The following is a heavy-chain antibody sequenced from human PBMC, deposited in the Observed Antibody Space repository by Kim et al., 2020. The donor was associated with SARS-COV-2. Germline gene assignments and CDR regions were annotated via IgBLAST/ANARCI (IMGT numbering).Heavy chain of an antibody. J-gene: IGHJ5*02. D-gene: IGHD5-18*01. CDR1: GFTFSSYA. V-gene: IGHV3-23*01. CDR3: AGEDVDTAMMMDPGWFDP. CDR2: ISGSGGST. Sequence: GGSLRLSCAASGFTFSSYAMSWVRQAPGKGLEWVSAISGSGGSTYYADSVKGRFTISRDNSKNTLYLQMNSLRAEDTAVYYCAGEDVDTAMMMDPGWFDPWGQGTLVTVSS.